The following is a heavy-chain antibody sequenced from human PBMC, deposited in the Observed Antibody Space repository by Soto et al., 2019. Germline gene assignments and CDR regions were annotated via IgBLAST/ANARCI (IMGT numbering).Heavy chain of an antibody. J-gene: IGHJ4*02. CDR1: GFTFSSYA. CDR2: ISGSGGST. CDR3: AKGISSSWTTYYFDY. V-gene: IGHV3-23*01. D-gene: IGHD6-13*01. Sequence: EVQLLESGGGLVQPGGSLRLSCAASGFTFSSYAMSWVRQAPGKGLEWVSAISGSGGSTYYTDSVKGRFTISRDNSKNTLYLQMNSLRAEDTAVYYCAKGISSSWTTYYFDYWGQGTLVTVSS.